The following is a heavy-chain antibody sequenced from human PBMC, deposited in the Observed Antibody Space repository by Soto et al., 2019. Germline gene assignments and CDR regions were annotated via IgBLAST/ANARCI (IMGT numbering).Heavy chain of an antibody. CDR2: INPSGGST. V-gene: IGHV1-46*01. J-gene: IGHJ6*01. D-gene: IGHD2-15*01. Sequence: ASVKVSCKASGYTFTSYYMHWVRQAPGQGLGWMGIINPSGGSTSYAQKFQGRVPMTRDTSTSTVYMELSSLRSEDTAVYYCARVGYCSGGSCYPKNYYYYGMDVWGQGTTVTVSS. CDR1: GYTFTSYY. CDR3: ARVGYCSGGSCYPKNYYYYGMDV.